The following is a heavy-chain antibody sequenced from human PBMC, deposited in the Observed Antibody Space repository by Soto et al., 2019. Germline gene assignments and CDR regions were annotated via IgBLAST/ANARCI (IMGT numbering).Heavy chain of an antibody. CDR3: ATEMSGAARPGWFDP. J-gene: IGHJ5*02. CDR2: FDPEDGET. CDR1: GYTLTELS. D-gene: IGHD6-6*01. Sequence: ASVKVSCKVSGYTLTELSMHWVRQAPGKGLEWMGGFDPEDGETIYAQKFQGRVTMTEDTSTDTAYMELSSLRSEDTAVYYCATEMSGAARPGWFDPWGQGTLVTVPQ. V-gene: IGHV1-24*01.